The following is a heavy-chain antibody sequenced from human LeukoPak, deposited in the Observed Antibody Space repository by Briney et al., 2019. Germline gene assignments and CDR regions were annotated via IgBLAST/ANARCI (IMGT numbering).Heavy chain of an antibody. CDR3: ARSPYCSSSSCYHWFDP. D-gene: IGHD2-2*01. V-gene: IGHV4-39*01. Sequence: SETLSLTCTVSGASISSSYYYWGWIRQPPGKGLEWIGSIYYSGSTYYNPSLKSRVTISVDTSKNQFSLKLSSVTAADTAVYYCARSPYCSSSSCYHWFDPWGQGTLVTVSS. CDR1: GASISSSYYY. J-gene: IGHJ5*02. CDR2: IYYSGST.